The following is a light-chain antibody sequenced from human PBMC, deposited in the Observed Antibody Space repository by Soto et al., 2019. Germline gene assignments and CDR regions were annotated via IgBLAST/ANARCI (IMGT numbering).Light chain of an antibody. Sequence: QSVLTQPPSVSAAPGQKVTISCSGSSSNIGKDYVSWYQQLPGTAPTLLIYDNNKRPSGIPDRVSGSNSGTSATLGITGLQHGDDDDYYCGPWDSSRRAYVFGTGTKVTVL. CDR1: SSNIGKDY. V-gene: IGLV1-51*01. J-gene: IGLJ1*01. CDR3: GPWDSSRRAYV. CDR2: DNN.